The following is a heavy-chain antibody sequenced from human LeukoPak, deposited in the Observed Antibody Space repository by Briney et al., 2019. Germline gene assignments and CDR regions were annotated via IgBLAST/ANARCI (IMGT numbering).Heavy chain of an antibody. CDR3: ARVYSSSLDY. CDR1: GYTFTGYY. J-gene: IGHJ4*02. CDR2: INPNSGDT. D-gene: IGHD6-6*01. Sequence: ASVKVSCKASGYTFTGYYLHCVRQAPGQGLEWMGWINPNSGDTNYAQKFQGRVTMTRDTSISTAYMELSRLRSDDTAVYFCARVYSSSLDYWGQGTLVTVSS. V-gene: IGHV1-2*02.